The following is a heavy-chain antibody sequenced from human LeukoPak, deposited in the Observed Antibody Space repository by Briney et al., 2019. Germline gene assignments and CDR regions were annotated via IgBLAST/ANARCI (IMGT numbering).Heavy chain of an antibody. J-gene: IGHJ4*02. CDR1: GFTFSSYG. D-gene: IGHD2-2*01. Sequence: GGSLRLSCAASGFTFSSYGMNWVRQAPGKGLEWVAFIRNDGSNKYYADSVKGRFTISRDNSKNTLYLQMNSLRVEDTAVYYCAKDSSTSCHDWGQGTLVTVSS. V-gene: IGHV3-30*02. CDR3: AKDSSTSCHD. CDR2: IRNDGSNK.